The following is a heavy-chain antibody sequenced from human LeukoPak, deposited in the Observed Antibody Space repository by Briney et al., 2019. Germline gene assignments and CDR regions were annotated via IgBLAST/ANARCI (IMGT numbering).Heavy chain of an antibody. CDR3: ARHGLRPILTAYPNDAFDI. J-gene: IGHJ3*02. V-gene: IGHV4-39*01. CDR2: IYYSGST. Sequence: SETLSLTCSVSGGSISSPNHDCAWIRQPPGQGLEWIGSIYYSGSTYYNPSLKSRVTISVDTSKNQFSLKLTSVTAADTAVYYCARHGLRPILTAYPNDAFDIWGQGTMVTVSS. CDR1: GGSISSPNHD. D-gene: IGHD3-9*01.